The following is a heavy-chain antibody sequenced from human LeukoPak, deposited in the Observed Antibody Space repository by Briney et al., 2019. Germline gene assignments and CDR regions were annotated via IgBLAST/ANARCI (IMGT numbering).Heavy chain of an antibody. V-gene: IGHV4-34*01. D-gene: IGHD3-10*01. CDR3: ATRVVRGVINW. CDR1: GGSFSGYY. J-gene: IGHJ4*02. CDR2: INHSGST. Sequence: PSETLSLTCAVYGGSFSGYYWSWIRRPPGKGLEWIGEINHSGSTNYNPSLKSRVTISVDTSKNQFSLKLSSVTAADTAVYYCATRVVRGVINWWGQGTLVTVSS.